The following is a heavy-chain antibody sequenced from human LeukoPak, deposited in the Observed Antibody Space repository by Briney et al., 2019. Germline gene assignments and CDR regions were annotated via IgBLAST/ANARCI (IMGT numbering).Heavy chain of an antibody. CDR3: ARGYSSRRFDP. CDR2: INSDGSST. V-gene: IGHV3-74*01. CDR1: GFTFSSYW. D-gene: IGHD6-13*01. J-gene: IGHJ5*02. Sequence: GGSLRLSCAASGFTFSSYWMHWVRQAPGKGLVWVSRINSDGSSTSYADSVKGRFTISRDNAKNTLYLQMNSLRAEDMAVYYCARGYSSRRFDPWGQGTLVTVSS.